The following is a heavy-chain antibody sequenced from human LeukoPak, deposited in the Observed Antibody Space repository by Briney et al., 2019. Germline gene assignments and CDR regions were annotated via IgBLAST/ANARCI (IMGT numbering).Heavy chain of an antibody. CDR3: ANYYCPYGSCIGFDF. CDR2: IYSGGST. CDR1: GFTVSSNY. D-gene: IGHD2-8*01. Sequence: GGSLRLSCAASGFTVSSNYMSWVRQAPGKGLDWVSVIYSGGSTYYADSVKGRFTISRDNSKNTLYLQMNSLRAEDTAVYYCANYYCPYGSCIGFDFWGQGTLVTVSS. V-gene: IGHV3-66*01. J-gene: IGHJ4*02.